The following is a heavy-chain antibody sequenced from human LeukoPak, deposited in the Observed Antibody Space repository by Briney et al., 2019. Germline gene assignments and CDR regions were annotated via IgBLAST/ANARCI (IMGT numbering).Heavy chain of an antibody. CDR2: INPSGGST. J-gene: IGHJ4*02. CDR1: GYTFTSYY. D-gene: IGHD6-13*01. CDR3: YIAAAGTLDY. Sequence: ASVKVSCKGSGYTFTSYYMHWVRQAPGQGLEWMGIINPSGGSTSYAQKFQGRVTMTRDTSTSTVYMELSSLRSEDTAVYYCYIAAAGTLDYWGQGTLVTVSS. V-gene: IGHV1-46*03.